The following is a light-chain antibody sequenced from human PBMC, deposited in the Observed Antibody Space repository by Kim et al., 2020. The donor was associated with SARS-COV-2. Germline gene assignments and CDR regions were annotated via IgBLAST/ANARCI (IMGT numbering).Light chain of an antibody. CDR3: SSYTSSSTRV. CDR2: DVS. CDR1: SSAVGGYNY. Sequence: GQSFTISCPGPSSAVGGYNYVSWYQHHPGKAPKLMIYDVSNRPSGVSNRFSGSKSGNTASLTISGLQAEDEADYYCSSYTSSSTRVFGGGTQLTVL. V-gene: IGLV2-14*03. J-gene: IGLJ3*02.